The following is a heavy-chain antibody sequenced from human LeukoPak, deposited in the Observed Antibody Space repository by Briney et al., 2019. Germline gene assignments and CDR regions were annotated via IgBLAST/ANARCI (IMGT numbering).Heavy chain of an antibody. CDR1: GFTFSSYW. J-gene: IGHJ4*02. CDR2: INSDGSST. Sequence: PGGSLRLSCAASGFTFSSYWMHWVRQAPGKGLVWVSRINSDGSSTSYADSVKGRFTISRDNAKSTLYLQMNSLRAEDTAVYYCARVTYYYDSSGYPPDCWGQGTLVTVSS. D-gene: IGHD3-22*01. CDR3: ARVTYYYDSSGYPPDC. V-gene: IGHV3-74*01.